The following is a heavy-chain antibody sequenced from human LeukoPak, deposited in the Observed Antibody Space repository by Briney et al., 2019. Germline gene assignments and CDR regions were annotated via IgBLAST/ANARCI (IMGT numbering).Heavy chain of an antibody. CDR1: GFPSNNAW. J-gene: IGHJ4*02. CDR2: IKSKTDDATT. V-gene: IGHV3-15*01. Sequence: GGPRGPSWAAPGFPSNNAWMTGVGQAPGKGRDGVGRIKSKTDDATTDFAAPVKGRFTISRDDSRNTVYLQMNSLKTEDTAVYYCTTASKRQHFDYWGQGTLVTVSS. CDR3: TTASKRQHFDY.